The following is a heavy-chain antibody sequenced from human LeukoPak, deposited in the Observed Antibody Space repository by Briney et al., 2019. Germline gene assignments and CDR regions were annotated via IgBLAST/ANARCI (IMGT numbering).Heavy chain of an antibody. J-gene: IGHJ6*02. CDR1: GGSFSGYY. V-gene: IGHV4-34*01. CDR3: ASFQYNDSSGYYYYYGMDV. CDR2: INHSGST. D-gene: IGHD3-22*01. Sequence: SETLSLTCAVYGGSFSGYYWSWIRQPPGKGLEWIGEINHSGSTNYNPSLKSRVTISVDTSKNKFSHKLSSVTAADEAVYYCASFQYNDSSGYYYYYGMDVWGQGTTVTVSS.